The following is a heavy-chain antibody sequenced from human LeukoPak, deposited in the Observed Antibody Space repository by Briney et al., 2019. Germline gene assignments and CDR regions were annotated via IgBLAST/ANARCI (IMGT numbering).Heavy chain of an antibody. CDR2: IHYSGST. V-gene: IGHV4-59*11. CDR1: GGSISSHY. CDR3: ARDHTHSLTTVTKRGRSVGYYYMDV. D-gene: IGHD4-17*01. J-gene: IGHJ6*03. Sequence: SETLSLTCTVSGGSISSHYWSWIRQPPGKGLEWIGYIHYSGSTNYNPSLKSRVTISVDTSKNQFSLKLSSVTAADTAVYYCARDHTHSLTTVTKRGRSVGYYYMDVWGKGTTVTVSS.